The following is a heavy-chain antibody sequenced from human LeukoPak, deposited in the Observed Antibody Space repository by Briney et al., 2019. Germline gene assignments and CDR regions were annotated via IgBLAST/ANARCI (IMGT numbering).Heavy chain of an antibody. CDR2: IYYSGST. J-gene: IGHJ4*02. V-gene: IGHV4-39*01. CDR3: ARQLDGGKKGVYFDY. CDR1: GGPINSNIYY. D-gene: IGHD4-23*01. Sequence: SETLSLTCNVSGGPINSNIYYWAWVRQPPGKGLEWIDSIYYSGSTYYNPSLKSRITISVDTFRSQVSLKMRSVTAADTAVYYCARQLDGGKKGVYFDYWGQGTLVTVSS.